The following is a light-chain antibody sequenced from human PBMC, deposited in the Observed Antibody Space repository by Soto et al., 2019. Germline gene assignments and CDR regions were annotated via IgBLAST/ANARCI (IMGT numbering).Light chain of an antibody. V-gene: IGKV1-5*01. CDR1: QSLNSL. CDR3: QQYNSYSSWT. CDR2: DAS. J-gene: IGKJ1*01. Sequence: DIQMTQSPSTLSASVGDRVTITCRASQSLNSLLAWYQQKPGRAPKLLIYDASTLESGVPSRFSGSGSGTEFTLIISSLQTDDFATYYCQQYNSYSSWTFGQGTKVEIK.